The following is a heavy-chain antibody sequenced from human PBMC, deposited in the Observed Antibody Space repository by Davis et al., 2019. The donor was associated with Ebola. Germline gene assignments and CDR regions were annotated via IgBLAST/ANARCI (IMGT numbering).Heavy chain of an antibody. CDR3: ASEGGDGYNSGYFDL. J-gene: IGHJ2*01. CDR1: GYTFTSYA. D-gene: IGHD5-24*01. Sequence: ASVKVSCKASGYTFTSYAMHWVRQAPGQRLEWMGWINAGNGNTKYSQKFQGRVTITRDKSTSTAYMELSSLRSEDTAVYYCASEGGDGYNSGYFDLWGRGTLVTVSS. V-gene: IGHV1-3*01. CDR2: INAGNGNT.